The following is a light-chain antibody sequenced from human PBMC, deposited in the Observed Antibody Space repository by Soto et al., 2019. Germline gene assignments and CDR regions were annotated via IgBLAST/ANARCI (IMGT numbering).Light chain of an antibody. CDR3: SSYASSITYV. CDR2: DVS. Sequence: LRAVVPGSSRQSCPLSDTGPSCDVGGYSYVSWFQQHPNKAPKVLIYDVSNRPSGVSNRSSGYKYGNTASLTISGLQAQDEADYYCSSYASSITYVFGTGPTITVL. V-gene: IGLV2-14*03. CDR1: SCDVGGYSY. J-gene: IGLJ1*01.